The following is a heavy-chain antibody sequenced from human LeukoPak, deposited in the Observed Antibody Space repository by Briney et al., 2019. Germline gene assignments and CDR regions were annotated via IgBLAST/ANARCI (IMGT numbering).Heavy chain of an antibody. CDR3: TAEYYYDSSGYYWPLGYFDY. CDR1: GFTFSNAW. V-gene: IGHV3-15*01. CDR2: IKSKTDGGTT. D-gene: IGHD3-22*01. Sequence: GGSLRLSCAASGFTFSNAWMSWVRQAPGKGLEWVGRIKSKTDGGTTDYAAPVKGRFTISRDDSKNTLYLQMNSLKTEDTAVYYCTAEYYYDSSGYYWPLGYFDYWGQGTLVTVSS. J-gene: IGHJ4*02.